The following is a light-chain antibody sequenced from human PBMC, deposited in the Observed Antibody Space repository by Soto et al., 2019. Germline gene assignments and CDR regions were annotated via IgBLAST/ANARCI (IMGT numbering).Light chain of an antibody. J-gene: IGKJ1*01. CDR1: QSVSSSY. CDR2: GAF. V-gene: IGKV3-20*01. CDR3: QQYDSSPRT. Sequence: EIVLTQSPDTLSLSPGERATLSCRASQSVSSSYLAWYQQKPGQPPRLLIYGAFSRAAGVPDRFSGSGSGPAFTLTISRLAPEDFAVYYCQQYDSSPRTFGQGTKVEIK.